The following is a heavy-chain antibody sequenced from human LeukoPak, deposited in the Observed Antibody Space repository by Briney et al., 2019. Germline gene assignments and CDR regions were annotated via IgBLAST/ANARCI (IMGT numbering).Heavy chain of an antibody. CDR2: INSDGSST. J-gene: IGHJ3*02. V-gene: IGHV3-74*01. CDR1: GFTFSSNW. D-gene: IGHD6-13*01. Sequence: GSLRLSCAASGFTFSSNWMHWVRQAPGKGLVWVSRINSDGSSTSYADSVKGRFTISRDNAKNTLYLQMNSLRAEDTAVYYCARAAAGTGAFDIWGQGTMVTVSS. CDR3: ARAAAGTGAFDI.